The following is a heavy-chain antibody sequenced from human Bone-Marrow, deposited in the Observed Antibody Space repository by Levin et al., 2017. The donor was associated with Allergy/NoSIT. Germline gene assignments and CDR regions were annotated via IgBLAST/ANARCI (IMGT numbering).Heavy chain of an antibody. V-gene: IGHV3-33*01. CDR1: GFTFSSYG. D-gene: IGHD6-13*01. Sequence: LSLTCAASGFTFSSYGMHWVRQAPGKGLEWVAVIWYDGSNKYYADSVKGRFTISRDNSKNTLYLQMNSLRAEDTAVYYCARDGAAADNGMDYWGQGTLVTVSS. J-gene: IGHJ4*02. CDR2: IWYDGSNK. CDR3: ARDGAAADNGMDY.